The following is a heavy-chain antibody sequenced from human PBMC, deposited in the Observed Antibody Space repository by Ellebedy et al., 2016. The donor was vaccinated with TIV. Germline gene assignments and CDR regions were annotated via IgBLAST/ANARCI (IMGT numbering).Heavy chain of an antibody. CDR3: ARGVDTALVEHFQH. CDR1: GFTFSDYY. J-gene: IGHJ1*01. Sequence: GESLKISCASSGFTFSDYYMSWIRQAPGKGLEWVSYIRSSSSYTKYADSVKGRFTISRDNTKNSLYLQMNSLRAEDTALYYCARGVDTALVEHFQHWGQGTLVTVSS. D-gene: IGHD5-18*01. CDR2: IRSSSSYT. V-gene: IGHV3-11*06.